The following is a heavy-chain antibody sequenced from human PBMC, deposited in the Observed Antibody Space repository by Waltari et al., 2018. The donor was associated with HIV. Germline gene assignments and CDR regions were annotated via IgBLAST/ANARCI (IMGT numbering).Heavy chain of an antibody. CDR3: ARRLADHLNWFAP. D-gene: IGHD2-21*01. Sequence: QVRLQESGPGLVKPSATLSLTCSVAGASISDYSWHWIRQPPGKGLEWIGSIYNSGTTNYNPSLKSRVTISADTSKNQFSLTLSSVTAGDTAVFFCARRLADHLNWFAPWGHGTLVIVSS. CDR1: GASISDYS. J-gene: IGHJ5*02. CDR2: IYNSGTT. V-gene: IGHV4-59*01.